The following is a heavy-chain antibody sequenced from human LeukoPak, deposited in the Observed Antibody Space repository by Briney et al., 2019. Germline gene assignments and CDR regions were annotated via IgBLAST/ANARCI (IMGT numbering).Heavy chain of an antibody. CDR3: ARDLGGYSGYDFSYYYYGMDV. J-gene: IGHJ6*02. CDR1: GFTFSSYG. D-gene: IGHD5-12*01. Sequence: GGSLRLSCAASGFTFSSYGMHWVRQAPGKGLEWVAVIWYDGSNKYYADSVKGRFTISRDNSKNTLYLQMNSLRAEDTAVYYCARDLGGYSGYDFSYYYYGMDVRGQGTTVTVSS. CDR2: IWYDGSNK. V-gene: IGHV3-33*01.